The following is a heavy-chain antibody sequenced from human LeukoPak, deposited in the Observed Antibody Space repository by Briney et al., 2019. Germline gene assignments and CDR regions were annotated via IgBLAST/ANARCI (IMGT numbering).Heavy chain of an antibody. CDR2: ISWNSGSI. V-gene: IGHV3-9*01. D-gene: IGHD6-19*01. J-gene: IGHJ4*02. CDR1: GFTLEDYA. Sequence: PGGSLRLSCVGSGFTLEDYAMYWVRQAPGKGLEWVSGISWNSGSIGYADSVKGRFTISRDNAKNSLYLQMNSLRPEDTALYYCGKGPEQWLVDWGQGTLVTVSS. CDR3: GKGPEQWLVD.